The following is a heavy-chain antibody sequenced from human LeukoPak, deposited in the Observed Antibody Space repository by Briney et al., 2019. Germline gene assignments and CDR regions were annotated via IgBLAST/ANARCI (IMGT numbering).Heavy chain of an antibody. Sequence: GASVKVSCKASGGTFSSYAISWVRQAPGQGLEWMGGIIPIFGTANYAQKFQGRVTITADESTSTDYMELSSLRSEDTAVYYCARDPLGYSSGYLVYWGQGTLVTVSS. CDR3: ARDPLGYSSGYLVY. D-gene: IGHD3-22*01. V-gene: IGHV1-69*13. CDR1: GGTFSSYA. CDR2: IIPIFGTA. J-gene: IGHJ4*02.